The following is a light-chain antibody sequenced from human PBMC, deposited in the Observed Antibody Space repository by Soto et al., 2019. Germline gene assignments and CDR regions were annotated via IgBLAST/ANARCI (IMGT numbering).Light chain of an antibody. CDR2: DAS. Sequence: DIQMTQSPSSLSASVGDRVTITCQASQDISNYLNWYQQKPGKVPKLLIYDASNLETVVPSRFSGSGSGTDFTFTISSLQPEDIATYYCQQYDNLPLTFGGGTKVDIK. CDR3: QQYDNLPLT. V-gene: IGKV1-33*01. J-gene: IGKJ4*02. CDR1: QDISNY.